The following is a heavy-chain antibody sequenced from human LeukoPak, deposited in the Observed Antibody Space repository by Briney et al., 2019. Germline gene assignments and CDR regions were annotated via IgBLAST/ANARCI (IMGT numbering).Heavy chain of an antibody. Sequence: GGSPRLSCAASGFTFSSYWMSWVRQAPGKGLGWVANIKQDGSEKYYVDSVKGRSTISRDNAKNSLYLQMNSLRAEDTAVYYCAKDQLVRGVIYYYGMDVWGQGTTVTVSS. CDR1: GFTFSSYW. CDR2: IKQDGSEK. D-gene: IGHD3-10*01. CDR3: AKDQLVRGVIYYYGMDV. V-gene: IGHV3-7*01. J-gene: IGHJ6*02.